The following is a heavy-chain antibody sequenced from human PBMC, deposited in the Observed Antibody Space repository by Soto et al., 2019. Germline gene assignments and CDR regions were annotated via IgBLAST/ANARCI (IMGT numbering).Heavy chain of an antibody. V-gene: IGHV3-9*01. CDR3: AKSLPGVEYYSYGMDV. CDR1: GFTFDDYA. CDR2: ISWNSGSI. D-gene: IGHD2-8*01. Sequence: SLRLSCAASGFTFDDYAMHWVRQSPGKGLEWVSGISWNSGSIGYADSVKGRFTISRDNAKNSLYLQMNSLRAEDTALYYCAKSLPGVEYYSYGMDVWGQGTTVTVSS. J-gene: IGHJ6*02.